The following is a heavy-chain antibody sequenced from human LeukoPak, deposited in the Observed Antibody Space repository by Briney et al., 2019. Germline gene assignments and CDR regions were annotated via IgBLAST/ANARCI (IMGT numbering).Heavy chain of an antibody. CDR1: GFTFTSYG. J-gene: IGHJ4*02. V-gene: IGHV1-18*01. D-gene: IGHD1-26*01. Sequence: ASVKVSCKASGFTFTSYGITWVRQAPGQGLEWMGWITVYNGNTQYAQNLQGRVTMTTDTSTNTAYMELRSLGSDDTAVYYCARDPLDYWATSSGSRRPAFDYWGQGTLVTVSS. CDR2: ITVYNGNT. CDR3: ARDPLDYWATSSGSRRPAFDY.